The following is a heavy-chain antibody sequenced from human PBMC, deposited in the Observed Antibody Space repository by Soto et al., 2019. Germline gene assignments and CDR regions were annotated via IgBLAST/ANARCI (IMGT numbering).Heavy chain of an antibody. J-gene: IGHJ4*02. D-gene: IGHD2-8*01. Sequence: GGSLRLSCAASGFTFSSYAMHWVRQAPGKGLEWVAVISYDGSNKYYADSVKGRFTISRENSKNTLYLQMNSLRAEDTAVYYCARDPLIVLKVETPYYFDYWGQGTLVTVSS. V-gene: IGHV3-30-3*01. CDR2: ISYDGSNK. CDR3: ARDPLIVLKVETPYYFDY. CDR1: GFTFSSYA.